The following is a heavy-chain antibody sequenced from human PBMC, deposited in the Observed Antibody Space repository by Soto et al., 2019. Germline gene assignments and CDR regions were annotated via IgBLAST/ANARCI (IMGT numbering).Heavy chain of an antibody. CDR2: IVPMFGEL. Sequence: QVQLVQSGTEVRKPGSSVKVSCKASEDSFSSYPVSWVRQAPGQGLEWMVEIVPMFGELKSAQQFQDRLAISADKSTTTVYLELSSLRSEDTTVYYRASINNGQWYHDGMDCWGQRTGVIVSS. D-gene: IGHD2-2*01. CDR3: ASINNGQWYHDGMDC. CDR1: EDSFSSYP. J-gene: IGHJ6*02. V-gene: IGHV1-69*06.